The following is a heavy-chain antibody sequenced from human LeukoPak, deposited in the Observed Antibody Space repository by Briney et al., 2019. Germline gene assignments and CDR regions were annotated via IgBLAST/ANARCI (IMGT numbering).Heavy chain of an antibody. CDR3: ARANYYDSSGYSLYYFDY. J-gene: IGHJ4*02. Sequence: ASVTVSCKASGYTFTSYYMHWVRQAPGQGLEWMGIINPSGGSTSYAQKFQGRVTMTRDTSTSTVYMELSSLRSEDTAVYYCARANYYDSSGYSLYYFDYWGQGTLVIVSA. V-gene: IGHV1-46*01. CDR1: GYTFTSYY. CDR2: INPSGGST. D-gene: IGHD3-22*01.